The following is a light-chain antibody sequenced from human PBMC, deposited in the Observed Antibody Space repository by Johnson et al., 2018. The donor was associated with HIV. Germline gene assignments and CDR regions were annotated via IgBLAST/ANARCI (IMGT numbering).Light chain of an antibody. CDR1: SSNIGNNY. V-gene: IGLV1-51*01. J-gene: IGLJ1*01. Sequence: QSVLTQPPSVSAAPGQKVTISCSGSSSNIGNNYVSWYQQLPGTAPKLLIYDNNKRPSGIPDRFSGSKSGTSATLGITGLPTGDQADYYCGTWDNSLSAPRYVFGTGTNVTVL. CDR3: GTWDNSLSAPRYV. CDR2: DNN.